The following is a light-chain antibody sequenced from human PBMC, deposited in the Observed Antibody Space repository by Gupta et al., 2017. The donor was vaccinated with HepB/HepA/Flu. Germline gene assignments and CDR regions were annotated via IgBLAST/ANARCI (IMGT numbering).Light chain of an antibody. V-gene: IGLV1-44*01. J-gene: IGLJ2*01. Sequence: QSVLTQPPSASGTPGQTVTISCSGSSSNIGSNTVNWYQQFPGTAPKLLIYGDHQRPSGGPDRFSGSKSGTSASLAIXGXQSEDEXDFYCAAWDDSLNAVVFGGGTKLTVL. CDR2: GDH. CDR1: SSNIGSNT. CDR3: AAWDDSLNAVV.